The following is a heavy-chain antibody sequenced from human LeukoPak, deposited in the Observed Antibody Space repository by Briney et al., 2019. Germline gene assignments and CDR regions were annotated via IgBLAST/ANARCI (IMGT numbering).Heavy chain of an antibody. J-gene: IGHJ5*02. CDR2: IYYSGST. V-gene: IGHV4-39*01. CDR3: ARSVRWFDP. D-gene: IGHD4-17*01. Sequence: KGLEWIGSIYYSGSTYYNPSLKSRVTISVDTSKNQFSLKLSSVTAADTAVYYCARSVRWFDPWGQGTLVTVSS.